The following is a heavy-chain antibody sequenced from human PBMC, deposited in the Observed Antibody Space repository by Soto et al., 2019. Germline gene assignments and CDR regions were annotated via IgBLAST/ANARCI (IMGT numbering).Heavy chain of an antibody. J-gene: IGHJ6*02. V-gene: IGHV1-2*02. Sequence: QVHLVQSGAEVKQPGASVKVSCKASGYTFSVYHMHWVRQASGQGLEWMGWVHPNSGGTNYAQSFEGRVTMTRDTSIKTANMELSRLTSDDTAVYYCAKELQRGMDVWGQGTTVTVSS. CDR2: VHPNSGGT. CDR3: AKELQRGMDV. CDR1: GYTFSVYH. D-gene: IGHD4-4*01.